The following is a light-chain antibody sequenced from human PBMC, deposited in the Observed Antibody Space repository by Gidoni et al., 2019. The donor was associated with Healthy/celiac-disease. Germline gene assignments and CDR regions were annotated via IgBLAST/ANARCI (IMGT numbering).Light chain of an antibody. CDR3: QQSYSTPLT. J-gene: IGKJ4*01. CDR2: AAS. CDR1: QSISSY. V-gene: IGKV1-39*01. Sequence: DIQLTQSPSSLSAPVGDRVTSTCRASQSISSYLNWYQQKPGKAPKLLIYAASSLQSGAPSRFSGSGSGTDFTLTISSLRPEDVATYYCQQSYSTPLTFGGGTKVEIK.